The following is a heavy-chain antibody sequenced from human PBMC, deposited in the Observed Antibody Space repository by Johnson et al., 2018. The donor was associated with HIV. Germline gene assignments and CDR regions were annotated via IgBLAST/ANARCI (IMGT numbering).Heavy chain of an antibody. Sequence: QVQLVESGGGVVQPGRSLRLSCAASGFTFSNYGMHWVRQTPGKGLEWVAVIWYDGSNKYYADSVKGRFTISRDNSENTLYLQMNSLKAEDTAVYYCASLSDDAFDFWGQGTIVIVSS. CDR2: IWYDGSNK. CDR1: GFTFSNYG. J-gene: IGHJ3*01. CDR3: ASLSDDAFDF. V-gene: IGHV3-33*01.